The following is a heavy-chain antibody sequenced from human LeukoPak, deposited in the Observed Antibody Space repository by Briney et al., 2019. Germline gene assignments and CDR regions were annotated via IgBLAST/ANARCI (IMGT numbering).Heavy chain of an antibody. CDR2: IWYDGSNK. J-gene: IGHJ5*02. CDR3: ASQKGRRSTSGDPIYGPFDP. Sequence: PGGSLRLSCEVSGYTFSNFAVNWVRQAPGKGLEWVAVIWYDGSNKYYADSVKGRFTISRDNSKNTLYLEMNSLRAEDTAVYYCASQKGRRSTSGDPIYGPFDPWGQGTLVTVSS. D-gene: IGHD2-2*01. V-gene: IGHV3-33*08. CDR1: GYTFSNFA.